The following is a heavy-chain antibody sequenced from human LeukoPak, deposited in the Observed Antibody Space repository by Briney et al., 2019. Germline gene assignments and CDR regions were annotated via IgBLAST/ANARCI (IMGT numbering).Heavy chain of an antibody. CDR2: INHSGST. V-gene: IGHV4-34*01. CDR3: ARGRMYYDSSGYYYSEYNWFDP. CDR1: GGSFSGYY. D-gene: IGHD3-22*01. J-gene: IGHJ5*02. Sequence: SQTLSLTCAVYGGSFSGYYWTWIRQPPGKGLEWIGEINHSGSTNYNPSLKSRVTISVDTSKIQFSLKLSSVTAADTAVYYCARGRMYYDSSGYYYSEYNWFDPWGQGTLVTVSS.